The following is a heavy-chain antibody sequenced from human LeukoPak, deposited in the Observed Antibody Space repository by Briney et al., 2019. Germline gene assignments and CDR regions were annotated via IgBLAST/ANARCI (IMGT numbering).Heavy chain of an antibody. CDR3: AREDWNYALEL. CDR2: INPNNGDT. CDR1: GHTFIGYF. D-gene: IGHD1-7*01. V-gene: IGHV1-2*02. Sequence: ASVKVSCKASGHTFIGYFMHWVRQAPGQGLEWMGWINPNNGDTKFAQKFQGRVTLTRDTSITTAYMELRNLRSDDTALYFCAREDWNYALELWGQGTLITVSS. J-gene: IGHJ4*02.